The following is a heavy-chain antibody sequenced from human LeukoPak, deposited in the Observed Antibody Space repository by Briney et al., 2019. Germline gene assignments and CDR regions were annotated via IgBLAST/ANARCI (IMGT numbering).Heavy chain of an antibody. Sequence: PGGSLTLSCAASGFMFTRFTMNWVRQAPGKGLEWVSSISTSSSSIYYADSVKGRFTVSRDNAKNSLYLQMNSLRAEDTAVYYGARESYGSAYWRQETLVTVSS. D-gene: IGHD5-18*01. J-gene: IGHJ4*02. CDR2: ISTSSSSI. CDR3: ARESYGSAY. CDR1: GFMFTRFT. V-gene: IGHV3-21*01.